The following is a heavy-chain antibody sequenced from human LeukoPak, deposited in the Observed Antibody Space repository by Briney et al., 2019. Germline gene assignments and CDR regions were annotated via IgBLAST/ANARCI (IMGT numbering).Heavy chain of an antibody. CDR1: GYTFTGYY. D-gene: IGHD2-15*01. CDR3: ARDHCSGGSCYWPFDP. Sequence: ASVKVSCKASGYTFTGYYMHWVRQAPGQGPEWMGWINPNSGGTNYAQKFQGRVTMARDTSISTAYMELSRLRSDDTAVYYCARDHCSGGSCYWPFDPWGQGTLVTVSS. CDR2: INPNSGGT. V-gene: IGHV1-2*02. J-gene: IGHJ5*02.